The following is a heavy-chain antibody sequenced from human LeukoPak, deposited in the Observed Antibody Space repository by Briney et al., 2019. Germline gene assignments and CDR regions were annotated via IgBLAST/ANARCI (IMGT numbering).Heavy chain of an antibody. V-gene: IGHV3-21*01. J-gene: IGHJ4*02. D-gene: IGHD2-21*02. CDR1: GFTFSSYS. CDR2: ISSSSSYI. CDR3: ARDGSGAWSFDY. Sequence: GGSLRLSCAASGFTFSSYSMNWVRQAPGKGLEWVSSISSSSSYIYYADSVKGRFTISRDNAKNSLYLQMNSLRAEDTAVYYCARDGSGAWSFDYWGQGTLAPSPQ.